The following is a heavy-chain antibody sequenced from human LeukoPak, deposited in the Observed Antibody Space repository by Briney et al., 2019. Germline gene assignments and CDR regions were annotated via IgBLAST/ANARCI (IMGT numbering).Heavy chain of an antibody. CDR2: IYYSGST. CDR1: GGSISSGDYY. D-gene: IGHD3-10*01. CDR3: ARALWFGGYYYGMDV. J-gene: IGHJ6*02. Sequence: SETLSLTCTVSGGSISSGDYYWSWIRQPPGKGLGWIGYIYYSGSTYYNPSLKSRVTISVDTSKNQFSLKLSSVTAADTAVYYCARALWFGGYYYGMDVWGQGTTVTVSS. V-gene: IGHV4-30-4*01.